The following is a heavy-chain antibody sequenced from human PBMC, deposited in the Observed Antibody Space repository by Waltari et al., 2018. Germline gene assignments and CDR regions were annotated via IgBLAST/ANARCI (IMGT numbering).Heavy chain of an antibody. Sequence: QVQLQQWGAGLLKPSETLSLTCAVYGGSFSGYYWSWIRQPPGKGLEWIGEINHSGSTNENPSCKSRVTISVDTSKNQFSLKLSSVTAADTAVYYCATAPLRYFDWLIYWGQGTLVTVSS. CDR3: ATAPLRYFDWLIY. J-gene: IGHJ4*02. CDR2: INHSGST. CDR1: GGSFSGYY. D-gene: IGHD3-9*01. V-gene: IGHV4-34*01.